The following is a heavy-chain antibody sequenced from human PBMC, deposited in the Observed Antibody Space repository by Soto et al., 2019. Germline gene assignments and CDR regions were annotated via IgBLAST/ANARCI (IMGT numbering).Heavy chain of an antibody. CDR3: ASDMHAGSTHYFHX. J-gene: IGHJ1*01. CDR1: GGSITSYH. D-gene: IGHD2-8*01. V-gene: IGHV4-59*01. CDR2: TSYTGNT. Sequence: PSDTLSLTFVVSGGSITSYHWGWIRQFPGKGLEWISHTSYTGNTNYNPSLKSRVTISMDTSKKQLYLKLTSMTAADTAVYYCASDMHAGSTHYFHXWGQGTLVTVSX.